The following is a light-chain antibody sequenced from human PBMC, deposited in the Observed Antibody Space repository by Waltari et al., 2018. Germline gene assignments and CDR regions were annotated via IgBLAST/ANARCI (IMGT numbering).Light chain of an antibody. J-gene: IGKJ2*01. V-gene: IGKV1-5*03. CDR2: KAS. CDR3: QQTYSTPPYN. Sequence: DIQMTQSPSTLSASVGDRVTITCRASQSIRTWLAWYQQKPGKSPNLLIYKASSLESGVPSRLSGSGSGTEFTLTISSLQPDDFATFYCQQTYSTPPYNFGQGTKLEIK. CDR1: QSIRTW.